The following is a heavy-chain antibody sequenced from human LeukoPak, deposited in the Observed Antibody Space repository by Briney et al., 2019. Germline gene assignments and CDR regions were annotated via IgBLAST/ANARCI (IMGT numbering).Heavy chain of an antibody. Sequence: SSETLSLTCAVSGYSITSTYWWGWIRQTPGTGLEWIGSLHHSGSTSYSPSLKSRVTISADTSKNQFSLRLSSVTAADTAVYYCARVGGDHSTGHYSVDYWGQGTLVTVFS. D-gene: IGHD3-22*01. CDR2: LHHSGST. CDR1: GYSITSTYW. J-gene: IGHJ4*02. CDR3: ARVGGDHSTGHYSVDY. V-gene: IGHV4-38-2*01.